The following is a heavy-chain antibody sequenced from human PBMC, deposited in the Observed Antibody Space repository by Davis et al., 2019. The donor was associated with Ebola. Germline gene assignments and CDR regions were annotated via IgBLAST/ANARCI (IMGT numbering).Heavy chain of an antibody. CDR1: GFTFSSYA. J-gene: IGHJ6*02. V-gene: IGHV3-23*01. CDR3: ARGTNDYYYGMDV. Sequence: GESLKISCAASGFTFSSYAMSWVRQAPGKGLEWVSAISGSGGSTYYADSVKGRFTISRDNSKNTLYLQMNSLRAEDTAVYYCARGTNDYYYGMDVWGQGTTVTVSS. D-gene: IGHD1-14*01. CDR2: ISGSGGST.